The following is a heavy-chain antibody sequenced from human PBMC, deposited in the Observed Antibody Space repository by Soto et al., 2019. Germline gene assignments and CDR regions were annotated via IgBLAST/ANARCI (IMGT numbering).Heavy chain of an antibody. CDR3: ARGKRSSGYYYLVGWFDP. CDR2: ISAYNGNT. Sequence: ASVKVSCKASGYTFTSYGISWVRQAPGQGLEWMGWISAYNGNTNYAQKLQGRVTMTTDTSTSTAYMELRSLRSDDTAVYYCARGKRSSGYYYLVGWFDPWGQGTWSPSPQ. J-gene: IGHJ5*02. V-gene: IGHV1-18*04. D-gene: IGHD3-22*01. CDR1: GYTFTSYG.